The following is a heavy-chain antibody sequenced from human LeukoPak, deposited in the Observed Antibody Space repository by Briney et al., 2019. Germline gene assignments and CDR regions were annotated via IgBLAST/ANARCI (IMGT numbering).Heavy chain of an antibody. J-gene: IGHJ3*02. CDR1: GYTLTELT. Sequence: GASVKVSCKVSGYTLTELTMHWVRQAPGKGLEWMGGFDPEDGETIYAQKFQGRATMTEDTSTDTAYMELSSLRSEDTAVYYCATDSVDTKIVDIWGQGTMVTVSS. CDR2: FDPEDGET. D-gene: IGHD5/OR15-5a*01. CDR3: ATDSVDTKIVDI. V-gene: IGHV1-24*01.